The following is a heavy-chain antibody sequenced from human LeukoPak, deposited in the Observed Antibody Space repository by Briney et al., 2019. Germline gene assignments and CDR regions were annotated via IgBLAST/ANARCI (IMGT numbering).Heavy chain of an antibody. CDR1: GFTFSNAW. CDR3: TTDRGYSGYERGLVDY. CDR2: IKSKTDGGTT. D-gene: IGHD5-12*01. Sequence: KPGGSLRLSCASSGFTFSNAWMSWVRQAPGKGLEWVGRIKSKTDGGTTDYAAPVKGRFTISRDDSKNTLYLQMNSLKTEDTAVYYCTTDRGYSGYERGLVDYWGQGTLVTVSS. J-gene: IGHJ4*02. V-gene: IGHV3-15*01.